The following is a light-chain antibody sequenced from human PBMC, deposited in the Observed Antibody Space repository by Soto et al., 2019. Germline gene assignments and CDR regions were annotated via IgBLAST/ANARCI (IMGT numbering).Light chain of an antibody. CDR2: EVV. Sequence: QSVLTQPPSASGSPEQSVTISCTGTKNDVGFYDFVSWYQHHPGKAPRLIIYEVVQRPSGVPDRFSGSKSGNTASLTVSGLQAADEADYFCKSYAGSNTYVFGSGTKLTVL. V-gene: IGLV2-8*01. CDR1: KNDVGFYDF. J-gene: IGLJ1*01. CDR3: KSYAGSNTYV.